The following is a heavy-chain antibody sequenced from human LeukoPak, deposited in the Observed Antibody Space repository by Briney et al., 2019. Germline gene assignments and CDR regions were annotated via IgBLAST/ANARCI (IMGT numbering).Heavy chain of an antibody. J-gene: IGHJ4*02. CDR2: ISGSGGST. V-gene: IGHV3-23*01. Sequence: GGSLRLSCAASGFTFSSYAMSWVRQAPGKGLEWVSAISGSGGSTYYADSVKGRFTISRDNSKNTLYLQMNSLRAEDTAVYYCGYDYVWGSYREPFDYWGQGTLVTVSS. CDR3: GYDYVWGSYREPFDY. CDR1: GFTFSSYA. D-gene: IGHD3-16*02.